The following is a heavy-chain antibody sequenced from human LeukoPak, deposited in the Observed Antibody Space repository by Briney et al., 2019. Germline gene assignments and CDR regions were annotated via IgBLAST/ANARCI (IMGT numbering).Heavy chain of an antibody. CDR3: ASSIAVADYFDY. CDR1: GYTFTGYY. V-gene: IGHV1-2*04. J-gene: IGHJ4*02. CDR2: INPNSGGT. Sequence: ASVKVSCKASGYTFTGYYMHWVRQAPGQGLEWMGWINPNSGGTNYAQKFQGWVTMTRDTSISTAYMELSRLRSDGTAVYYCASSIAVADYFDYWGQGTLVTVSS. D-gene: IGHD6-19*01.